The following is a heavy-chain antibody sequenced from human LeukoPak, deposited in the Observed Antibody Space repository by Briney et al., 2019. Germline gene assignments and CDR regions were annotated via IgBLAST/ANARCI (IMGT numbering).Heavy chain of an antibody. V-gene: IGHV3-49*04. J-gene: IGHJ4*02. CDR2: IRSKAYGGTT. CDR1: GFTFGDYA. CDR3: TRDGLFGETIDY. Sequence: PGGSLRLSCTASGFTFGDYAMSWVRQAPGKGLEWVGFIRSKAYGGTTEYAASVKGRFTISRDDSKSIAYLQMNSLKTEDTAVYYCTRDGLFGETIDYWGQGTLVTVSS. D-gene: IGHD3-10*01.